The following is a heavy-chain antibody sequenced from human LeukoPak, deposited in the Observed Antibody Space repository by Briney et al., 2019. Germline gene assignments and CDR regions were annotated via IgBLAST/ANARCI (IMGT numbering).Heavy chain of an antibody. D-gene: IGHD2-15*01. J-gene: IGHJ6*02. V-gene: IGHV3-30-3*01. CDR1: GFTFSGYD. CDR2: ISYDGSKK. Sequence: GSLRLSCAASGFTFSGYDMHWVRQAPGKGLEWVAAISYDGSKKYYADSVKGRFTISRDNSKNTLYLQMNSLRDEDTALYYCARGVVTYGYDYYYGMDVWGQGTTVTVSS. CDR3: ARGVVTYGYDYYYGMDV.